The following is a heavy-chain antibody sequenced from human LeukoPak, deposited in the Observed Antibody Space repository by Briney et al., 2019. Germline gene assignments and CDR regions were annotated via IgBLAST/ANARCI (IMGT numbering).Heavy chain of an antibody. CDR3: AKPGGYYDSSGYFDY. CDR1: GFTFSSYG. V-gene: IGHV3-30*02. D-gene: IGHD3-22*01. Sequence: GGSLRLSCAASGFTFSSYGMHWVRQAPGKGLAWVAFIRYDGSNKYYADSVKGRFTISRDNSKNTLYLQMNSLRAEDTAVYYCAKPGGYYDSSGYFDYWGQGTLVTVSS. J-gene: IGHJ4*02. CDR2: IRYDGSNK.